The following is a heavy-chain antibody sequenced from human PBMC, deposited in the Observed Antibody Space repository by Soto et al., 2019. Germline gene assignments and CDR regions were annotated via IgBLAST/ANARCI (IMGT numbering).Heavy chain of an antibody. CDR1: GGSISSYY. CDR3: ARTKITIFGVLPSYYFDY. CDR2: IYYSGST. Sequence: SETLSLTCTVSGGSISSYYWSWIRQPPGKGLEWIGYIYYSGSTNYNPSLKSRVTISVDTSKNQFSLKLSSVTAADTAVYYCARTKITIFGVLPSYYFDYWGQGTLVTVSS. J-gene: IGHJ4*02. V-gene: IGHV4-59*01. D-gene: IGHD3-3*01.